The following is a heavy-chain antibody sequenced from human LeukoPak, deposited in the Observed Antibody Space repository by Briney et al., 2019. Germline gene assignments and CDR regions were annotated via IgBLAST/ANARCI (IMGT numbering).Heavy chain of an antibody. CDR1: GGSISKYY. V-gene: IGHV2-70*11. D-gene: IGHD1-26*01. CDR3: ARIRVHRSGSYSKRAAFDI. Sequence: TLSLTCSVSGGSISKYYWSWIRQPPGKALEWLARIDWDDDKYYSTSLKTRLTISKDTSKNQVVLTMTNMDPVDTATYYCARIRVHRSGSYSKRAAFDIWGQGTMVTVSS. CDR2: IDWDDDK. J-gene: IGHJ3*02.